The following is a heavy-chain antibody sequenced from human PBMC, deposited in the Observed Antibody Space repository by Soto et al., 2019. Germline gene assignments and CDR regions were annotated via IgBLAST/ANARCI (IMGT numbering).Heavy chain of an antibody. CDR3: AAADSSGYYGG. Sequence: SVQVSYKASGFIFPSRCVQWVRQARGQRREWIGWITVGTGNTNYAQKFQERVTITRDMSTSTAYMELSSLRSEDTAVYYCAAADSSGYYGGWGQGTQVTVSS. J-gene: IGHJ4*02. V-gene: IGHV1-58*01. CDR2: ITVGTGNT. CDR1: GFIFPSRC. D-gene: IGHD3-22*01.